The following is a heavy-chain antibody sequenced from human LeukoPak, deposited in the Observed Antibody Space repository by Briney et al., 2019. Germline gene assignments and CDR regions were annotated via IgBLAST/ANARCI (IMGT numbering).Heavy chain of an antibody. Sequence: PGGSLRLSCTTSGFTFSSYSMNWVRQAPGKGLEWVSSISSSSSYIYYADSVKGRFTISRDNARNSLFLQMTSLRADDTAVYYCARDLIAGDWPYYFDYWGQGALVTVSS. V-gene: IGHV3-21*01. D-gene: IGHD2-21*02. CDR3: ARDLIAGDWPYYFDY. CDR1: GFTFSSYS. CDR2: ISSSSSYI. J-gene: IGHJ4*02.